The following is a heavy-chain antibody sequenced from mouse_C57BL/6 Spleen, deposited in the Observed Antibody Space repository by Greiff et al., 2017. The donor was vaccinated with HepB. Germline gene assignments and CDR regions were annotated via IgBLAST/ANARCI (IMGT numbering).Heavy chain of an antibody. CDR3: ARSGDYGSSYHWYCDV. CDR1: GYSFTDYN. D-gene: IGHD1-1*01. Sequence: VQLKESGPELVKPGASVKISCKASGYSFTDYNMNWVKQSNGKSLEWIGVINPNYGTTSYNQKFKGKATLTVDQSSSTAYMQLNSLTSEDSAVYYCARSGDYGSSYHWYCDVGGTGTTVTVSS. J-gene: IGHJ1*03. V-gene: IGHV1-39*01. CDR2: INPNYGTT.